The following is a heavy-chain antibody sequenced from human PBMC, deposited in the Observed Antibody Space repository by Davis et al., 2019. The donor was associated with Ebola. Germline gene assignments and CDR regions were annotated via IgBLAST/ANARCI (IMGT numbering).Heavy chain of an antibody. V-gene: IGHV3-48*04. Sequence: GALKISCAASGFIFSSYSMNWVRQAPGKGLEWVSYISSSSSTIYYADSVTGRFTISRDNAKNSLYLQMNSLRAEDTAVYYCARDRGVRGVIKDPFDYWGQGTLVTVSS. D-gene: IGHD3-10*01. CDR1: GFIFSSYS. CDR2: ISSSSSTI. CDR3: ARDRGVRGVIKDPFDY. J-gene: IGHJ4*02.